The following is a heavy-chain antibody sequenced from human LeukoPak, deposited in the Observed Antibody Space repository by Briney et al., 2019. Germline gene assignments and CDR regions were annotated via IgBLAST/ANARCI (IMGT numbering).Heavy chain of an antibody. Sequence: GGSLRLSCAASGFTFSGYTMNWVRQAPGKGLEWVSYISSSSGIIYYADSVKGRFTISRDNAKKSLYQQMNSLRGEDTAVYYCAREGPRRDLDYWGQGVLVTVSS. J-gene: IGHJ4*02. V-gene: IGHV3-48*01. CDR1: GFTFSGYT. CDR3: AREGPRRDLDY. CDR2: ISSSSGII.